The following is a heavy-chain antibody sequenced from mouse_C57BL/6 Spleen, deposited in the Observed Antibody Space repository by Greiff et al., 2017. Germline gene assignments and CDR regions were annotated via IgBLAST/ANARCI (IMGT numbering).Heavy chain of an antibody. V-gene: IGHV1-81*01. J-gene: IGHJ2*01. D-gene: IGHD4-1*01. CDR1: GYTFTSYG. Sequence: VMLVESGAELARPGASVKLSCKASGYTFTSYGISWVKQRTGQGLEWIGEIYPRSGNTYYNEKFKGKATLTADKSSSTAYMELRSLTSEDSAVYFCARGGLGYFDYWGQGTTLTVSS. CDR3: ARGGLGYFDY. CDR2: IYPRSGNT.